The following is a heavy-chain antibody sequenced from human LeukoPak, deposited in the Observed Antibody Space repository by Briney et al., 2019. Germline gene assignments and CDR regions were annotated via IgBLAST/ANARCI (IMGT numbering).Heavy chain of an antibody. CDR2: IHYSGNT. CDR1: GGSISSRSYY. J-gene: IGHJ4*02. Sequence: SETLSLTCTVSGGSISSRSYYWGWIRQPPGKGLEWIGIIHYSGNTYYNPSLKSRVTISVDTSKNQFSLRLTSVTAADTAVYYCARAPDYGGNLDYWGQGTLVTVSS. D-gene: IGHD4-23*01. V-gene: IGHV4-39*07. CDR3: ARAPDYGGNLDY.